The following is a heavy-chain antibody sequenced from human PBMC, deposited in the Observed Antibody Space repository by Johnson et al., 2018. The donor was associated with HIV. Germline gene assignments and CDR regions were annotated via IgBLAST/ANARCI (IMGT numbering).Heavy chain of an antibody. Sequence: VQLVESGGGLVKPGGSLRLSCAASGFTFTDYYMNWMRQAPGKGLEWVSHTSSSGSTIYYADSVKGRFTISRDNAKKSLYLQMNSLRDEDTAVYYCARESTPWGADYVGYGFDIWGQGTMVTVSS. D-gene: IGHD4-17*01. CDR2: TSSSGSTI. CDR1: GFTFTDYY. V-gene: IGHV3-11*04. J-gene: IGHJ3*02. CDR3: ARESTPWGADYVGYGFDI.